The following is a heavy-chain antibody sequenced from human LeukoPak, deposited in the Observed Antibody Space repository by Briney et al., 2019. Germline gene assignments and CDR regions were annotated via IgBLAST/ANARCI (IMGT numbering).Heavy chain of an antibody. J-gene: IGHJ3*02. Sequence: GRSLRPSCSASASTFSSYATHWVRQAPREGLEYVSAISSNGGSTYYADSVKGRLTISRDNSKNTLYLQMSSLRAEDTAVYYCVKDIGYYDSSGYSNAFDIWGQGTMVTVSS. V-gene: IGHV3-64D*06. CDR2: ISSNGGST. CDR3: VKDIGYYDSSGYSNAFDI. D-gene: IGHD3-22*01. CDR1: ASTFSSYA.